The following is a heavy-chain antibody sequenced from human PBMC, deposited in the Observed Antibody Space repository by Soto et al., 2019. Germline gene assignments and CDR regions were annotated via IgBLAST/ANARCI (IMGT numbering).Heavy chain of an antibody. Sequence: QVHLVQSGAEVKKPGASVKVSCKASGYTFTDYYMHWVRQAPGQGLEWMGWINTNTGGTNYAQEFQGRVTMTRDTSTTTAYMELSRLRSDDTAVYYCARDWYYFDSSGYSKPVYYYYYGLDVWGQGTTVTVSS. J-gene: IGHJ6*02. CDR2: INTNTGGT. D-gene: IGHD3-22*01. CDR1: GYTFTDYY. CDR3: ARDWYYFDSSGYSKPVYYYYYGLDV. V-gene: IGHV1-2*02.